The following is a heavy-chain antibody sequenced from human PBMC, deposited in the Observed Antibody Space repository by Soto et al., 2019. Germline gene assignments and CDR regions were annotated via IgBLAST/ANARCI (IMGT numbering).Heavy chain of an antibody. J-gene: IGHJ6*02. CDR2: ISYDGSNK. CDR3: AKDFVKQWLVRFYYYYYGMDV. Sequence: GRSLRLSCAASGFTFSSYGMHWVRHDPGKGLEWVAVISYDGSNKYYADSVKGRFTISRDNSKNTLYLQMNSLSAEDTAVYYCAKDFVKQWLVRFYYYYYGMDVWGQGTTVTVSS. D-gene: IGHD6-19*01. V-gene: IGHV3-30*18. CDR1: GFTFSSYG.